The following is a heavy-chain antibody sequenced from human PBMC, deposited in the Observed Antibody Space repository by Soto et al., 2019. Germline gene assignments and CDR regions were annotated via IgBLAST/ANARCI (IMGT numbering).Heavy chain of an antibody. Sequence: QVQLVQSGAEVKKPGSSVKVSCKASGGTFSSFANSWVRQAPGQGLEWMGDIIPLFGATNYAQTFQGRVTFTADESTTTAYMELRSLRSNDTAVYYCARGLDTTVAHSHNWGQGTLVTVSS. CDR3: ARGLDTTVAHSHN. D-gene: IGHD1-1*01. V-gene: IGHV1-69*01. CDR1: GGTFSSFA. J-gene: IGHJ4*02. CDR2: IIPLFGAT.